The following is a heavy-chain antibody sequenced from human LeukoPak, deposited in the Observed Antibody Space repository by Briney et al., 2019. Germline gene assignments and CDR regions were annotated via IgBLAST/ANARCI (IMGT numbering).Heavy chain of an antibody. J-gene: IGHJ4*02. Sequence: AGGSLRLSCAASGFTFSSYGMHWVRQAPGKGLEWVAVISYDGSNKYYADSVKGRFTISRDNSKNTLYLQMNSLRAEDTAVYYCARCSSSWYYFDYWGQGTLVTVSS. V-gene: IGHV3-30*03. D-gene: IGHD6-13*01. CDR2: ISYDGSNK. CDR3: ARCSSSWYYFDY. CDR1: GFTFSSYG.